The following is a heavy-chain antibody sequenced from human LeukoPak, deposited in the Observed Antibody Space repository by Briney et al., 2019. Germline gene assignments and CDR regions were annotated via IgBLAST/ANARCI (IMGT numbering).Heavy chain of an antibody. CDR1: GFTFNTYA. CDR2: ISGSGSST. Sequence: PGGSLRLSCAASGFTFNTYAMSWVRQAPGKGLEWVSTISGSGSSTYYADSVKGRFTISRDNSKNTLYLQMNSLRAEDTAVYYCAKEADPYSSSWFFDYWGQGTLVTVSS. V-gene: IGHV3-23*01. CDR3: AKEADPYSSSWFFDY. D-gene: IGHD6-13*01. J-gene: IGHJ4*02.